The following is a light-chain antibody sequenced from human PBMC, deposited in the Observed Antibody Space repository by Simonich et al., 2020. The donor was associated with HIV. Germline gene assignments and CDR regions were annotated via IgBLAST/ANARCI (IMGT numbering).Light chain of an antibody. Sequence: AIQLTQSPSSLSASVGDRVTITCRASQGISSALAWYQQKPGKAPKLLNYDASGLQSGVPSRFSGSGSGTDFTLTISRLEPEDFAVYYCQQYGSSPLTFGQGTKVEI. CDR3: QQYGSSPLT. CDR2: DAS. J-gene: IGKJ1*01. V-gene: IGKV1-13*02. CDR1: QGISSA.